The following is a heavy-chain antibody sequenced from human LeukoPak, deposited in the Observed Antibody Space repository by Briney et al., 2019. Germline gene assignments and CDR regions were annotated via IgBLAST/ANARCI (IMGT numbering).Heavy chain of an antibody. CDR3: ARAAAAGNYVVY. Sequence: GGSLRLSCAASGFTFSSYSMNWVRQAPGKGLEWVSSISSSSSYIYYADSVKGRFTISRDNAKNSLYLQMNSLRAVDTAVYYCARAAAAGNYVVYWGQGTLVTVSS. D-gene: IGHD6-13*01. CDR1: GFTFSSYS. CDR2: ISSSSSYI. J-gene: IGHJ4*02. V-gene: IGHV3-21*01.